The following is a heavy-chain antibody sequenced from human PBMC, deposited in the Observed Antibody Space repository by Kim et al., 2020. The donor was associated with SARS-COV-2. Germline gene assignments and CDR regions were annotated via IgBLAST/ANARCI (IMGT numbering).Heavy chain of an antibody. Sequence: SVKVSCKASGGTFSSYTISWVRQAPGQGLEWMGRIIPILGVGNYAQKFQGRVTITADESTNTVYMELSSLRSEDTAVYYCAGARTAVAGTDDYYGMDVWGQGTTVTVSS. V-gene: IGHV1-69*02. D-gene: IGHD6-19*01. CDR1: GGTFSSYT. J-gene: IGHJ6*02. CDR2: IIPILGVG. CDR3: AGARTAVAGTDDYYGMDV.